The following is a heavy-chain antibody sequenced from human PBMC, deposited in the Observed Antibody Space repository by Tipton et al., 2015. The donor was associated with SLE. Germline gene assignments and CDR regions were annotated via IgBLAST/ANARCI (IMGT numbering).Heavy chain of an antibody. Sequence: QSGAEVKKPGASVKVSCKASGYTFTGYYMHWVRQAPGQGLEWMGRINPNSGGTNYAQKFQGRVTMTRDTSISTAYMELSRLRSDDTAVYYCARLLSGSYYYYYYGMDVWGQGTTVTVSS. D-gene: IGHD1-26*01. V-gene: IGHV1-2*06. J-gene: IGHJ6*02. CDR1: GYTFTGYY. CDR2: INPNSGGT. CDR3: ARLLSGSYYYYYYGMDV.